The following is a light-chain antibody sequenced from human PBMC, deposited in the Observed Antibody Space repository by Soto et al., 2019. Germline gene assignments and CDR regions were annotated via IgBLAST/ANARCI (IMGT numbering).Light chain of an antibody. CDR3: CSYEGSSTSHVV. CDR1: SSDVGSYNL. CDR2: EDS. J-gene: IGLJ2*01. V-gene: IGLV2-23*01. Sequence: QSALTQPASVSGSPGQSITISCTGTSSDVGSYNLVSWYQQHPGKAPKLMIYEDSKRPSGVSNRFSGSKSGNTASLTISGLQAEDEADYYCCSYEGSSTSHVVFGGGTKLTVL.